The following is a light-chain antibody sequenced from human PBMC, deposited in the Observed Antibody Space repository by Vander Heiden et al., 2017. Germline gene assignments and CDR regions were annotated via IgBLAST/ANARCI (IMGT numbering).Light chain of an antibody. CDR1: QDISNY. J-gene: IGKJ4*01. CDR2: DAS. Sequence: DIQMTQSPSSLSASVGDRVTITCQASQDISNYLNWYQQKPGKAPKLLIYDASNLETGVPSRLSGSGSGTDFTFTMRSLQPEDITTYYCQEYDNLPLTFGGGTKVEIK. CDR3: QEYDNLPLT. V-gene: IGKV1-33*01.